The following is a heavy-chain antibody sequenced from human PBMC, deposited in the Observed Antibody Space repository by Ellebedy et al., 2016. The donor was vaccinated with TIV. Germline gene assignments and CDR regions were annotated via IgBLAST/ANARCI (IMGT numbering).Heavy chain of an antibody. CDR3: ARESDWGSEFDH. CDR1: GYTFTRHG. CDR2: ISAANGNT. D-gene: IGHD7-27*01. Sequence: AASVKVSCKASGYTFTRHGITWVRQAPGEGLEWMGWISAANGNTNLAQKFQGRLTMTTDTTTSTVYMELRSLRTDDTALYDCARESDWGSEFDHWGKGTLVTVSS. J-gene: IGHJ4*02. V-gene: IGHV1-18*01.